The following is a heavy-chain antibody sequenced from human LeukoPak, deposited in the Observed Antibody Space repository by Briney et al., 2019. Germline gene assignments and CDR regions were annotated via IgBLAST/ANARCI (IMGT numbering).Heavy chain of an antibody. CDR2: IYYSGST. J-gene: IGHJ4*02. CDR1: GGSISGGGYS. V-gene: IGHV4-61*08. Sequence: SETLSLTCAVSGGSISGGGYSWSWIRQPPGKGLEWIGYIYYSGSTNYNPSLKSRVTISVDTSKDQFSLKLSSVTAADTAVYYCARVPNAAVAAHFDYWGQGTLVTVSS. D-gene: IGHD6-19*01. CDR3: ARVPNAAVAAHFDY.